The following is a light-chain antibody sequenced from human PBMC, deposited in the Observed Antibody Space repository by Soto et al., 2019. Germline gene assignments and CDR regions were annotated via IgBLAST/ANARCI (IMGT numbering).Light chain of an antibody. CDR2: TAS. CDR1: QGISNH. Sequence: AIRMTQSPSSFSASTGDRVTITCRARQGISNHLAWYQVTPGKAPRLLIYTASYLESGVPSRFSGSGSGTDFTLNISSLQSEDFAVYYCQQYFSYPLTFGGGTKVESK. V-gene: IGKV1-8*01. CDR3: QQYFSYPLT. J-gene: IGKJ4*01.